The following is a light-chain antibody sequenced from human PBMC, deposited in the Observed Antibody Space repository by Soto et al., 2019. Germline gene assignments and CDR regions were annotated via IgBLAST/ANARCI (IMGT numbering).Light chain of an antibody. CDR3: AAWDDSLSGYV. V-gene: IGLV1-47*02. J-gene: IGLJ1*01. CDR2: TNN. CDR1: GSNIGSNS. Sequence: QSALTQPPSASGTPGQRVTLSRSGSGSNIGSNSVSWYQQLPGTSPPLLIYTNNQRPSGVPDRFSGSKSGTSASLAISGLRSEDEADYYCAAWDDSLSGYVFGTGTKVTVL.